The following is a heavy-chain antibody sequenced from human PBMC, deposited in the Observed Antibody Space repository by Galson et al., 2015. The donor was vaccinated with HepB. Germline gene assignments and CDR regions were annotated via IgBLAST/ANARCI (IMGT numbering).Heavy chain of an antibody. CDR3: ARDSFYDDSSASYPRGYSYHMDV. Sequence: SVKVSCKASGGTFNSNAISWVRQAPGQGLERMGRIIPILGIVNYAQKFPGRVRITADKSTTTACMELSSLGSEDTAVYFCARDSFYDDSSASYPRGYSYHMDVWGQGTAVTVSS. CDR2: IIPILGIV. J-gene: IGHJ6*02. D-gene: IGHD3-22*01. CDR1: GGTFNSNA. V-gene: IGHV1-69*04.